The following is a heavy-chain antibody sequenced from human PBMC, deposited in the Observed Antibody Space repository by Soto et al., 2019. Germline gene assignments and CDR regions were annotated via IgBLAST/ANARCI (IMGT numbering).Heavy chain of an antibody. J-gene: IGHJ4*02. D-gene: IGHD3-3*01. Sequence: QVQLVQSGAEVKKPGASVKVSCKASGYTFSSYGISWVRQAPGQGLEWMGWLSVYNVNTNYAQKFQGRVTMTTDTSTSTDYMDMRSLRSDDTAVYYPPRDPGVPYLWSDSWGQGTLVTVSA. CDR1: GYTFSSYG. V-gene: IGHV1-18*01. CDR3: PRDPGVPYLWSDS. CDR2: LSVYNVNT.